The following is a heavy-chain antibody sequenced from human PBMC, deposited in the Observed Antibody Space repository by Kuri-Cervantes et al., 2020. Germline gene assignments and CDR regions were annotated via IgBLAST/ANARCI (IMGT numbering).Heavy chain of an antibody. J-gene: IGHJ6*02. CDR1: GFTFDDYA. V-gene: IGHV3-9*01. CDR3: ARGRYYYGSGSYYKDYGMDV. D-gene: IGHD3-10*01. Sequence: SLKISCAASGFTFDDYAMHWVRQAPGKGLEWVSGISWNSGSIGYADSVKGRFTISRDNSKNTLYLQMNSLRAEDTAVYYCARGRYYYGSGSYYKDYGMDVWGQGTTVTVSS. CDR2: ISWNSGSI.